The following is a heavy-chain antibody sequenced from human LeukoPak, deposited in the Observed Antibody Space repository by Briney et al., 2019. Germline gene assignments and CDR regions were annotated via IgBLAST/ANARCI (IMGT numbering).Heavy chain of an antibody. V-gene: IGHV4-39*01. Sequence: SETLSLTCTVSGGSISSDTYYWAWGRQPRGRGLDWIGSVSYGGSTFYNPSLKSRVIISRGTSRSQFFLKLSAVTATDTGLYYCARVFKSTDYVDYWGQGTLVTVSS. CDR2: VSYGGST. J-gene: IGHJ4*02. CDR3: ARVFKSTDYVDY. CDR1: GGSISSDTYY. D-gene: IGHD1-26*01.